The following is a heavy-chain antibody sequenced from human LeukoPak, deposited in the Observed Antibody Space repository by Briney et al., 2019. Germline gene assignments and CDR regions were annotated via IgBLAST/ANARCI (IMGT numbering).Heavy chain of an antibody. J-gene: IGHJ4*02. CDR3: ARDLRSGWYYFDF. CDR2: INPKSGDT. Sequence: ASVTVSCMASGYTLTHYHMNWVRQAPGQGLEWLGWINPKSGDTKYAQKFLGRGTMTSDTSINTGYMELSSLTSDDTAVYYCARDLRSGWYYFDFWGQGTLVTVSS. D-gene: IGHD6-19*01. V-gene: IGHV1-2*02. CDR1: GYTLTHYH.